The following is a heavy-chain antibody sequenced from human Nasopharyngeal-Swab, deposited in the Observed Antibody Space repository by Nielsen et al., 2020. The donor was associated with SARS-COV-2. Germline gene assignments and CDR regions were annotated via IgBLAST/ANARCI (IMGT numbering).Heavy chain of an antibody. J-gene: IGHJ5*02. Sequence: SVQVSCKTSGCIFTDYYIHWVRQAPGQGLEWMGRIDPNTGGTSSAQIFQGRVTMTRDTSISTVYIEVTSLTSDDTAVYYCARALSARSTFNCLGPWGQGTLVTVSS. CDR1: GCIFTDYY. CDR3: ARALSARSTFNCLGP. V-gene: IGHV1-2*06. CDR2: IDPNTGGT. D-gene: IGHD5/OR15-5a*01.